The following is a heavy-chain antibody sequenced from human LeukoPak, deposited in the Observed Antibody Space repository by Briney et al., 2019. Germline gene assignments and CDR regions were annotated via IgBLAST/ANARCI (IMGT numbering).Heavy chain of an antibody. CDR2: INPNSGGT. V-gene: IGHV1-2*02. CDR1: GYTFSDFY. D-gene: IGHD6-13*01. CDR3: ARVNTMYSSSWIGY. Sequence: ASVKVSCKTSGYTFSDFYMHWVRQAPEQGLEWMGWINPNSGGTNYAQKFQGRVTMTRDTSISTAYMELSRLRSDDTAVYYCARVNTMYSSSWIGYWGQGTLVTVSS. J-gene: IGHJ4*02.